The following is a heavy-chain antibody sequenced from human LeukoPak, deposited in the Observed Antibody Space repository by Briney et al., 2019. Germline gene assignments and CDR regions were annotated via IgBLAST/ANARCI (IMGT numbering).Heavy chain of an antibody. Sequence: PGGSLRLSCAASGFTFSSYWMSWVRQAPGKGLEWVANIKQDGSEKYYVDSMKGRFTISRDNAKNSLYLQMNSLRAEDTAVYYCARDLWTYYDFWSGYSDYWGQGTLVTVSS. J-gene: IGHJ4*02. CDR3: ARDLWTYYDFWSGYSDY. D-gene: IGHD3-3*01. CDR1: GFTFSSYW. V-gene: IGHV3-7*01. CDR2: IKQDGSEK.